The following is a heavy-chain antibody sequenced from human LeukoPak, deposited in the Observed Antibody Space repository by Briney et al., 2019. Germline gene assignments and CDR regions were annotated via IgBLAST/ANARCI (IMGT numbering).Heavy chain of an antibody. CDR2: ISGSGGST. Sequence: SVGSPRLSCAASGFTFSSYAMSWVRQAPGKGLEWVSVISGSGGSTYYADSVKGRFTISRDNSKNTLYLQINSLRAEDTAVYYCAKGSGIAAAGTSLTFDYWGQGTLVTVSS. CDR3: AKGSGIAAAGTSLTFDY. V-gene: IGHV3-23*01. J-gene: IGHJ4*02. CDR1: GFTFSSYA. D-gene: IGHD6-13*01.